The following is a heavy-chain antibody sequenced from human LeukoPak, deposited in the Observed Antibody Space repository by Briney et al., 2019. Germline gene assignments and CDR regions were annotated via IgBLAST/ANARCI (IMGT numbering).Heavy chain of an antibody. CDR1: GFNVNSNQ. V-gene: IGHV3-66*01. D-gene: IGHD6-13*01. CDR2: MYSGGST. J-gene: IGHJ4*02. Sequence: GGSLRLSCAASGFNVNSNQMSWVRQAPGKGLEWVSVMYSGGSTYYADSVKGRFTISRDNSKNTMYLQMNSLRVEDTAVYYCATITAASASGYWGQGTLVTVSS. CDR3: ATITAASASGY.